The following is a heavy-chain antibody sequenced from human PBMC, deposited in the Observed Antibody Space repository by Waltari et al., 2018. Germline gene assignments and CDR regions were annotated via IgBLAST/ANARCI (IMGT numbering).Heavy chain of an antibody. V-gene: IGHV3-74*01. CDR1: GFTFNSYW. Sequence: EVQLVESGGGLVQPGGSLRLSCAASGFTFNSYWMHWVRQVPGKGLVGVARINSYGSTPTYADSVKGRLTISRDNAKNTLYLQMNSLRAEDTAVYYCARAVAGFYFDNWGQGALVTVSS. J-gene: IGHJ4*02. CDR2: INSYGSTP. CDR3: ARAVAGFYFDN. D-gene: IGHD6-19*01.